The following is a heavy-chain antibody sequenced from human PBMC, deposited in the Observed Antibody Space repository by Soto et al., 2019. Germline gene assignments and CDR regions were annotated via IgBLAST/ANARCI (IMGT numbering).Heavy chain of an antibody. D-gene: IGHD6-13*01. CDR3: ARGSTLVGNWFDP. V-gene: IGHV4-4*07. J-gene: IGHJ5*02. CDR1: GGSIISYY. CDR2: IYTSGST. Sequence: PSETLSLTCTVSGGSIISYYCIFIRHPAGKGLEWIGRIYTSGSTNYNPSLKSRVTMSVDTSKNQFSLKLSSVTAADTAVYYCARGSTLVGNWFDPWGQGTLVTVSS.